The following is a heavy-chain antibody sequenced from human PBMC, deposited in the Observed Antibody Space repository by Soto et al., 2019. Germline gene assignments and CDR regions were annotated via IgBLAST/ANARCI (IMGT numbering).Heavy chain of an antibody. D-gene: IGHD6-6*01. CDR1: GGSVSNSA. V-gene: IGHV1-69*01. Sequence: QVQLVQSGSEVKKPGSSVRVSCKASGGSVSNSAISWLRQAPGQGLEWMGGIIPIFGPAIYARKFQGRFTISADESTGTAYMELNNLRSDDTAVYYCGRGSSLTKVEYWGQGTLVTVSS. CDR2: IIPIFGPA. J-gene: IGHJ4*02. CDR3: GRGSSLTKVEY.